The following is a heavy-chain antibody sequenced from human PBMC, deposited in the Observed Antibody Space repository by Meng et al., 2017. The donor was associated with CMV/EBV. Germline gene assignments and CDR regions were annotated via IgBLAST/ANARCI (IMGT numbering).Heavy chain of an antibody. Sequence: ASVKVSCKASGYTFTGHYMHWVRQAPGQGLEWMGWINPNSGDTNYAQKFQGRVTMTRDTTIGIAYMELSSLRSDDTALYYCATGDYSKCAGPSFPYHWGQGTLVTVSS. J-gene: IGHJ5*02. CDR1: GYTFTGHY. D-gene: IGHD4-11*01. CDR3: ATGDYSKCAGPSFPYH. CDR2: INPNSGDT. V-gene: IGHV1-2*02.